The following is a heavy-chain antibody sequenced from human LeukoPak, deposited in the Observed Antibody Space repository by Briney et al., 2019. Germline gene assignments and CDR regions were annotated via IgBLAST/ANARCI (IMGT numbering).Heavy chain of an antibody. J-gene: IGHJ4*02. Sequence: SETLSLTCRVSGGSISRRSYYWGWSRQPPGKGLECNGSMDYSGSTYYNPSLKGRVTMSVDTSKNQFSLKLNSVTAADTAVYYCARQDTGAWQWTFDFWGQGTLVTVS. V-gene: IGHV4-39*01. CDR2: MDYSGST. CDR3: ARQDTGAWQWTFDF. D-gene: IGHD6-19*01. CDR1: GGSISRRSYY.